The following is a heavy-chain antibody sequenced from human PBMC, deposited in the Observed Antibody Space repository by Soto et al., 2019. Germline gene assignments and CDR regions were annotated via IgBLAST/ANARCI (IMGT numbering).Heavy chain of an antibody. CDR2: IYQSGT. J-gene: IGHJ4*02. Sequence: QLQLQESGSGLVKPSQTLSLTCRVSGDSISSGGYSWSWIRQPPGKGLEWIGYIYQSGTYYNPSLKSRDTMSVDRSKNQFSLKLTSVTAADTAVYFCATGHCSGGPCYPGGVEYWGQGALVTVSS. CDR1: GDSISSGGYS. V-gene: IGHV4-30-2*01. D-gene: IGHD2-15*01. CDR3: ATGHCSGGPCYPGGVEY.